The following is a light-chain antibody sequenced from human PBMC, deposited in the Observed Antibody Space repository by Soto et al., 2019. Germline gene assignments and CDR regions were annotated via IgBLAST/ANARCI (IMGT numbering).Light chain of an antibody. CDR1: QSVASSY. CDR2: SAS. CDR3: HHFGSLPET. V-gene: IGKV3-20*01. J-gene: IGKJ1*01. Sequence: EIVMTQSPATLSVSPGERVTLSCRATQSVASSYLAWYQQKPGRAPRLLFYSASSRATGIPDRFSGSGSGTDFTLTISRLEPEDFAVYYCHHFGSLPETFGQGTNVE.